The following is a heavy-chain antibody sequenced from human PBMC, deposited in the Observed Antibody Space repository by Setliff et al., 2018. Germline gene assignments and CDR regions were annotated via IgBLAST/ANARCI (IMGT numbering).Heavy chain of an antibody. V-gene: IGHV3-7*03. Sequence: GGSLRLSCVVSGFSFSRHWMSWVRQAPGKGLEWVADIKQDGSTKYYLDSVKGRFTISRDNAKRSLYLLMDSLKTEDTAVYYCTMYVYGYVYWGQGTLVTVSS. D-gene: IGHD5-18*01. CDR2: IKQDGSTK. CDR3: TMYVYGYVY. CDR1: GFSFSRHW. J-gene: IGHJ4*02.